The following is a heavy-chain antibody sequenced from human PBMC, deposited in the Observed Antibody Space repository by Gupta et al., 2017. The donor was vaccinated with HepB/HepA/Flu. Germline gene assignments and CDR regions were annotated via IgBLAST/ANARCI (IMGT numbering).Heavy chain of an antibody. D-gene: IGHD2-2*01. J-gene: IGHJ4*02. CDR1: GFTFHNSA. V-gene: IGHV3-23*01. CDR3: AKGGSSYFSDY. CDR2: ITGSGVIA. Sequence: EVHLLESGGDLVQPGGSLRLSCAASGFTFHNSAIRWARQAPGKGLEWVSTITGSGVIAYYADSVKGRFTISRDNSKNTLYLQMNSLRAEDTAVYYCAKGGSSYFSDYWGQGTLVTVSS.